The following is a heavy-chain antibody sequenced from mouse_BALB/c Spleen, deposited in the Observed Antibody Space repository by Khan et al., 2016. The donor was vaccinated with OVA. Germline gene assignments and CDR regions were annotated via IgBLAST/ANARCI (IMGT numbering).Heavy chain of an antibody. Sequence: QVRLQQSGPELVKPGASVKMSCKTSGYTFTDYDIRWVKQRTGQGLEWIGEIYPGSGSTYYNEKFKGKATLTADKSSNTAYMQLSSLTSEDSAVYFCAKIFYGNSYAMDYWGLGTAVTVSS. J-gene: IGHJ4*01. CDR2: IYPGSGST. D-gene: IGHD2-1*01. CDR3: AKIFYGNSYAMDY. V-gene: IGHV1-77*01. CDR1: GYTFTDYD.